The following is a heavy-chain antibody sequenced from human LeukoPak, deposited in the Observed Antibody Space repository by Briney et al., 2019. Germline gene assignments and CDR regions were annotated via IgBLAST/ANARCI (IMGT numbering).Heavy chain of an antibody. Sequence: SETLSLTCSVSGDSISSGNYYWSWIRQPAGKGLEWIGRIYSSGSTNYNPSLKSRVTMSVDTSKNQFSLKLSSVTAADTAVYYCARDRYNWNDEGAFDYWGLGTLVTVSS. CDR2: IYSSGST. V-gene: IGHV4-61*02. J-gene: IGHJ4*02. CDR1: GDSISSGNYY. CDR3: ARDRYNWNDEGAFDY. D-gene: IGHD1-1*01.